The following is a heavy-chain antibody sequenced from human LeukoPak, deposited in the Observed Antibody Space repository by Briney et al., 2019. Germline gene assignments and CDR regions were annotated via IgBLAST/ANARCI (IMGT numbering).Heavy chain of an antibody. CDR3: ARVGTGTWDYYYGVDV. Sequence: KPGGSLRLSCAASGFVFSDYYMTWIRQAPGKGLEWLSYISGSYSTIYYADSVRGRFTISRDNAKNSLYLQMNSLRAEDTGLYYCARVGTGTWDYYYGVDVWGQGTTVTVSS. J-gene: IGHJ6*02. CDR1: GFVFSDYY. D-gene: IGHD3-10*01. V-gene: IGHV3-11*01. CDR2: ISGSYSTI.